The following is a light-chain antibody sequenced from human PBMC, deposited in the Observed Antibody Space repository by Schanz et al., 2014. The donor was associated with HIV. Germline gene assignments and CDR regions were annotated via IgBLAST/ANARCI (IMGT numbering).Light chain of an antibody. CDR2: RNN. CDR1: SSNIGSNY. CDR3: ATWDDSLNGQV. J-gene: IGLJ3*02. Sequence: QSVLTQPPSASGTPGQRVTISCSGSSSNIGSNYVYWYQQFPGTAPKLLIYRNNLRPSGVPDRFSGSKSGPSASLAITGLQAEDEADYYCATWDDSLNGQVFGGGTKLTVL. V-gene: IGLV1-47*01.